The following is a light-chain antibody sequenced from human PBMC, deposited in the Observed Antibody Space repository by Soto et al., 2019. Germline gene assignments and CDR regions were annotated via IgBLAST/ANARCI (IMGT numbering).Light chain of an antibody. CDR2: DAS. Sequence: EIVLTQSPATLSLSPGDRATLSCRASQSIATFLAWYQQKPGQAPRLLIYDASNRATGIPARFSGSGSETDFTLTISSLEPEDFAVYYCQLRSNWPPPFAFGPGTKVEIK. CDR3: QLRSNWPPPFA. CDR1: QSIATF. V-gene: IGKV3-11*01. J-gene: IGKJ3*01.